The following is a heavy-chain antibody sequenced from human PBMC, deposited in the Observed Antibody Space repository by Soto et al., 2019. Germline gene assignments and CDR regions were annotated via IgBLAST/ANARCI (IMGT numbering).Heavy chain of an antibody. CDR3: ARDYCSSSSCRGWFAP. J-gene: IGHJ5*02. V-gene: IGHV4-59*01. CDR1: GGSISDYY. Sequence: PSQTLCLTCGVSGGSISDYYGSWIRQTPGKGLEWIGYIYYSGSTNYNPSLKSRVTISVDTSKNQFSLKLSSVTAADTAVYYCARDYCSSSSCRGWFAPWGKGTLVTGSS. D-gene: IGHD2-2*01. CDR2: IYYSGST.